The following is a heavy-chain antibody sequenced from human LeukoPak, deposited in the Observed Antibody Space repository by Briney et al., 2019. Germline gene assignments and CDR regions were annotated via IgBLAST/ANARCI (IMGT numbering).Heavy chain of an antibody. CDR2: IYYSGST. D-gene: IGHD3-10*01. Sequence: SETPSLTCTVSGGSISSYYWSWIRQPPGTGLEWIGYIYYSGSTNYNPSLKSRVTISVDTSKNQFSLKLSSVTAADTAVYYCARDFPYGDNWFDPWGQGTLVTVSS. V-gene: IGHV4-59*01. J-gene: IGHJ5*02. CDR3: ARDFPYGDNWFDP. CDR1: GGSISSYY.